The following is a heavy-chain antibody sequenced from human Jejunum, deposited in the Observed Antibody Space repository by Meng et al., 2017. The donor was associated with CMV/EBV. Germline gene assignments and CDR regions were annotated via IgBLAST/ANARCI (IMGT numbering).Heavy chain of an antibody. CDR1: GFLFSPSA. CDR3: AKHRGAYEYSSMDV. J-gene: IGHJ6*02. V-gene: IGHV3-23*03. CDR2: LYGGSTTT. Sequence: GFLFSPSALVWVRLAPGKGLEGVSVLYGGSTTTYSADSMKGRFTISIANSKTTLYLQMNSLRAEDTAVYYWAKHRGAYEYSSMDVWGPGTTVTVSS.